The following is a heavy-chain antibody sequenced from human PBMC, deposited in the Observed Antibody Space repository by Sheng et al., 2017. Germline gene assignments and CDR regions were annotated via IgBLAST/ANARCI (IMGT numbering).Heavy chain of an antibody. CDR2: ISSSGSTI. D-gene: IGHD3-10*01. V-gene: IGHV3-48*03. CDR3: ARGNRLSYGSPDY. Sequence: EVQLVESGGGLVQPGGSLRLSCAASGFTFSSYEMNWVRQAPGKGLEWVSYISSSGSTIYYADSVKGRFTISRDNAKNSLYLQMNSLRAEDTAVYYCARGNRLSYGSPDYWGQGTLVTVSS. CDR1: GFTFSSYE. J-gene: IGHJ4*02.